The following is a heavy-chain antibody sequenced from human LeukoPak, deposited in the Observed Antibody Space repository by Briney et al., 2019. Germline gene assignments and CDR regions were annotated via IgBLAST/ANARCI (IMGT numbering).Heavy chain of an antibody. CDR2: IYHSEST. J-gene: IGHJ4*02. Sequence: SETLSLTCTVFGGSISSFYWNWIRQPPGKGLEWIGYIYHSESTNYNPSLKGRVTISADTSKNQFSLKLSSVTAADTAVYYCARGTSYSGATFLYWGQGTLVTVSS. CDR1: GGSISSFY. CDR3: ARGTSYSGATFLY. D-gene: IGHD1-26*01. V-gene: IGHV4-59*01.